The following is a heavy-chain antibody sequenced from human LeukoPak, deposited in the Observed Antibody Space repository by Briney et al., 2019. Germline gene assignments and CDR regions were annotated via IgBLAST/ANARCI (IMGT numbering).Heavy chain of an antibody. CDR3: ARSMVRGAPNWFDP. V-gene: IGHV1-8*01. J-gene: IGHJ5*02. D-gene: IGHD3-10*01. CDR2: MNPNSGNT. CDR1: GYTFTMYG. Sequence: ASVKVSCKASGYTFTMYGINWVRQATGQGLEWMGWMNPNSGNTGYAQKFQGRVTMTRNTSISTAYMELSSLRSEDTAVYYCARSMVRGAPNWFDPWGQGTLVTVSS.